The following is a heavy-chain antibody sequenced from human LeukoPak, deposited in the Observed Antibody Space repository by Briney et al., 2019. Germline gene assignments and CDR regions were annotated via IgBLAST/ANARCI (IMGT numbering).Heavy chain of an antibody. CDR3: ARSYYYDSSGYPTSRIYYFDY. D-gene: IGHD3-22*01. J-gene: IGHJ4*02. V-gene: IGHV4-4*07. CDR2: IFTTGST. Sequence: SETLSLTCTVSGDSITNYYWAWFRQSPGKGLEWIGRIFTTGSTKYSPSFESRVTIPRDASKNQFSLRLNSVTAADTAIYYCARSYYYDSSGYPTSRIYYFDYWGQGTLVTVSS. CDR1: GDSITNYY.